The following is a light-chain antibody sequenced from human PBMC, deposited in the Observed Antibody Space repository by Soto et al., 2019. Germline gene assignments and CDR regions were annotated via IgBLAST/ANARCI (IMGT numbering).Light chain of an antibody. V-gene: IGKV3-20*01. CDR3: QQYENSLWT. CDR2: GAS. Sequence: IVLAQSPGTLSLSPGERATLCCRASQSVRSNYLAWYQKKVGQATRLLIFGASSRDTGIPDRVSGRGSGTDVTLTISRLEPEDLAVYYCQQYENSLWTFGQGTKVDIK. CDR1: QSVRSNY. J-gene: IGKJ1*01.